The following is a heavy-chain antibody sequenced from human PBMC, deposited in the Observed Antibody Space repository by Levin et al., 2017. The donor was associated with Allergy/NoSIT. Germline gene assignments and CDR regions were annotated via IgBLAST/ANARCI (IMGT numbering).Heavy chain of an antibody. CDR2: ISSSSSYT. CDR1: GFTFSDYY. Sequence: TSGVSLRLSCAASGFTFSDYYMSWIRQAPGKGLEWVSYISSSSSYTNYADSVKGRFTISRDNAKNSLYLQMNSLRAEDTAVYYCARGNGYCSSTSCRDRDAFDIWGQGTMVTVSS. V-gene: IGHV3-11*05. D-gene: IGHD2-2*01. CDR3: ARGNGYCSSTSCRDRDAFDI. J-gene: IGHJ3*02.